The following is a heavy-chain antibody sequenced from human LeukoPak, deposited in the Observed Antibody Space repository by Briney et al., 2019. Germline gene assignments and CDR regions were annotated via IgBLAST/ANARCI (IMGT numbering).Heavy chain of an antibody. CDR1: GGSISTSSYY. CDR2: IYTSGST. Sequence: PSETLSLTCTVSGGSISTSSYYWGWIRQPPGKGLEWIGRIYTSGSTNYNPSLKSRVTMSVDTSKNQFSPKLSSVTAADTAVYYCARDSRSSPEAGNWFDPWGQGTLVTVSS. D-gene: IGHD6-13*01. J-gene: IGHJ5*02. CDR3: ARDSRSSPEAGNWFDP. V-gene: IGHV4-39*07.